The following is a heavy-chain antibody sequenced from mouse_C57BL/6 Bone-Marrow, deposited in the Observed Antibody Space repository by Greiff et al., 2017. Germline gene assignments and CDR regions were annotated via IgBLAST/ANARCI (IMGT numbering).Heavy chain of an antibody. J-gene: IGHJ4*01. CDR3: ARSYAYDDDTMDY. CDR2: MHPNGGSP. Sequence: QVQLQQPGAELVKPGASVKLSCKASGYTFTNYWMHWVKQRPGQGLEWIGMMHPNGGSPDYNEKFKSEATLSVDKSSRTAYMELRSLTSEDSAVYYCARSYAYDDDTMDYWGQGTSVTVSS. CDR1: GYTFTNYW. D-gene: IGHD2-14*01. V-gene: IGHV1-64*01.